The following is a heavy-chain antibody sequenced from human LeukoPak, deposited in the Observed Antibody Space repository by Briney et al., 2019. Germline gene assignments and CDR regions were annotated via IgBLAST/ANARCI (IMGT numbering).Heavy chain of an antibody. J-gene: IGHJ6*02. CDR2: INPNSGGT. CDR1: GYTFTGYY. D-gene: IGHD6-13*01. V-gene: IGHV1-2*02. Sequence: ASVKVSCKASGYTFTGYYMHWVRQAPGQGLEWMGWINPNSGGTNYAQKLQGRVTMTTDTSTSTAYMELRSLRSDDTAVYYCARKGYSSSYYYYYSMDVWGQGTTVTVSS. CDR3: ARKGYSSSYYYYYSMDV.